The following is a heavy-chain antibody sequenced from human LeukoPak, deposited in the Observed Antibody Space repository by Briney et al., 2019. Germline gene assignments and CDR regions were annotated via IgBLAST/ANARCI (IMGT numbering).Heavy chain of an antibody. J-gene: IGHJ3*02. CDR3: ARLSTNYYGSGSYAFDI. CDR2: IKHSGST. V-gene: IGHV4-34*01. D-gene: IGHD3-10*01. Sequence: SETLSLTCAVYGGSFSGYYWSWIRQPPGKGLEWIGEIKHSGSTNYNPSLKSRVTISVDTSKNQFSLKLSSVTAADTAVYYCARLSTNYYGSGSYAFDIWGQGTMVTVSS. CDR1: GGSFSGYY.